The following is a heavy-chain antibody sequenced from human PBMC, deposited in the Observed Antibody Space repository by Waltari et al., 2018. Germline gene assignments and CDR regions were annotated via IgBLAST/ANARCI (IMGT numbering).Heavy chain of an antibody. Sequence: QVQLVQSGAEVKKPGASVQVSCKASGYTFTRYAMPWVRQDPGQRLDWMGWINAGNGNTKYSQEFQGRVTITRDTAASTAYMERSSLRSEDMAVYYCARDLKSGSGSYYNGFDYWGQGTLVTVSS. CDR3: ARDLKSGSGSYYNGFDY. D-gene: IGHD3-10*01. CDR1: GYTFTRYA. J-gene: IGHJ4*02. CDR2: INAGNGNT. V-gene: IGHV1-3*03.